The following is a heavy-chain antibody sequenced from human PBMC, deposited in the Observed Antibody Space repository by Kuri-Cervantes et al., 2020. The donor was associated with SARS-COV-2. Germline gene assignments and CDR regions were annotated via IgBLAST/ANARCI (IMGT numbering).Heavy chain of an antibody. Sequence: ASVKVSCKASGYTFTSYGISWVRQAPGQGLEWMGWISAYNGNTNYAQKLQGRVTITADESTSTAYMELSSLRSEDTAVYYCARGGYCSGGSCYSRGSTWAFDIWGQGTMVTVAS. CDR1: GYTFTSYG. D-gene: IGHD2-15*01. V-gene: IGHV1-18*04. J-gene: IGHJ3*02. CDR2: ISAYNGNT. CDR3: ARGGYCSGGSCYSRGSTWAFDI.